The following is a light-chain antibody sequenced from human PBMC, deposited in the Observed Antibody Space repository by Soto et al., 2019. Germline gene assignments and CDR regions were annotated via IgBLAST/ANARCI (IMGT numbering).Light chain of an antibody. J-gene: IGLJ3*02. CDR1: SSNIGAGYD. Sequence: QSALTQPPSVSGAPGQRVTISCTGSSSNIGAGYDVHWYQQVPGTAPKLLIYVNNNRPSGVPDRFSGSKSGTSASLAITGLQAEDEADYYCQSYDTSLSGVVFGGGTKVTVL. V-gene: IGLV1-40*01. CDR2: VNN. CDR3: QSYDTSLSGVV.